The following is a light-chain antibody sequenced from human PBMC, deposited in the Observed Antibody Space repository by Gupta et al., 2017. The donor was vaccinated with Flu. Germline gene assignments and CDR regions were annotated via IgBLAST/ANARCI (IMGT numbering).Light chain of an antibody. CDR1: RSNLVTNS. CDR3: ATSDSSPSLWV. CDR2: YDY. Sequence: SITITFFATRSNLVTNSFLWYQPLPSTAPKLLLFYDYPRPSGFPARFSASKSGTSASLAISGLQSEDEADYYCATSDSSPSLWVFGGGTKLTVL. J-gene: IGLJ3*02. V-gene: IGLV1-47*01.